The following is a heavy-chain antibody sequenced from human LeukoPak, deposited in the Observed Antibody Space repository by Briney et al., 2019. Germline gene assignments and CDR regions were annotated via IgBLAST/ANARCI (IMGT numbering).Heavy chain of an antibody. Sequence: GRSLRLSCAASGFTFSSYAMHWVRQAPGKGLEWVAVISYDGSNKYYADSVKGRFTISRDNSKNTLYPQMNSLRAEDTAVYYCARDLNSGYDDDAFDIWGQGTMVTVSS. J-gene: IGHJ3*02. CDR3: ARDLNSGYDDDAFDI. V-gene: IGHV3-30*04. CDR2: ISYDGSNK. D-gene: IGHD5-12*01. CDR1: GFTFSSYA.